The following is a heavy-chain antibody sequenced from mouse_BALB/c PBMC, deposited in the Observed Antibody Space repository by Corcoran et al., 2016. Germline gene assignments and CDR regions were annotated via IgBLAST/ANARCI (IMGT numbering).Heavy chain of an antibody. J-gene: IGHJ4*01. V-gene: IGHV9-3-1*01. D-gene: IGHD2-3*01. CDR2: INTYTGEP. CDR1: GYTFTNYG. Sequence: QIQLVQSGPELKKPGATVKISCKASGYTFTNYGMNWVKQAPGKGLKWMGWINTYTGEPTYADDFKGRFAFSLETSASTAYLQINNLKNEDTATYFCARKDGRYAMDYWGQGTSVTVSS. CDR3: ARKDGRYAMDY.